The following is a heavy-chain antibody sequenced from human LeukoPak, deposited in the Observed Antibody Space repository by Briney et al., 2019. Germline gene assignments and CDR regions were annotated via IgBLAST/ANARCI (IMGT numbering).Heavy chain of an antibody. J-gene: IGHJ5*02. CDR3: AKDVWWSVS. CDR2: ISANGVDT. CDR1: GFTLSNHA. V-gene: IGHV3-23*01. D-gene: IGHD2-8*02. Sequence: TGGSLRLSCAASGFTLSNHAMTWVRQAPGKGLEWVSAISANGVDTFYAPSVKGRFTISRDNSKNTLYLQINSLRAEDTAIYYCAKDVWWSVSWGQGTLVTVSS.